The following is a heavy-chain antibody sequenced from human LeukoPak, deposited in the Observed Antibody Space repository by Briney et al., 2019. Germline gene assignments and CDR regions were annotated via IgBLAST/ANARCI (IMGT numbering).Heavy chain of an antibody. D-gene: IGHD2-8*02. CDR1: GGSISSGLYS. J-gene: IGHJ6*02. V-gene: IGHV4-30-2*01. CDR3: ARELLGRGYYGMDV. Sequence: PSETLSLTCDVSGGSISSGLYSWSWIRQPLGKGLEWIGYIYHTGSTYYDPSLKSRVTISVDTSENQFSLKLSSVTAADTAVYYCARELLGRGYYGMDVWGQGTTVTVSS. CDR2: IYHTGST.